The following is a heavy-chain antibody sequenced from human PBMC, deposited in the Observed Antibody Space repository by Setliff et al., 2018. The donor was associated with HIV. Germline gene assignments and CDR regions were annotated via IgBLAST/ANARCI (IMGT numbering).Heavy chain of an antibody. D-gene: IGHD2-15*01. CDR2: IYHSGST. Sequence: PSETLSLTCAVSGGSISSRNWWSWVRQPPGKGLEWIGEIYHSGSTNYNPSLKSRVTISVDKSKNQFSLNLTSVTAADTGVYYCARSRTILSFDPWGQGAQVTVSS. CDR1: GGSISSRNW. V-gene: IGHV4-4*02. CDR3: ARSRTILSFDP. J-gene: IGHJ5*02.